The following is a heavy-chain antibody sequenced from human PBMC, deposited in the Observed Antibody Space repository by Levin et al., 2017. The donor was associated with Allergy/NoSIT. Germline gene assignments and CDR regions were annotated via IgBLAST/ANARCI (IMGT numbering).Heavy chain of an antibody. J-gene: IGHJ6*02. D-gene: IGHD6-6*01. Sequence: PGGSLRLSCSASGFTFSSYVMHWVRQAPGKGLEYVSAISSDGGSTYYGDSVKGRFTISRDNSKNTVYLQMSSLRAEDTAVYYCVKGGSERPRSIYYYGMDVWGQGTTVTVSS. V-gene: IGHV3-64D*06. CDR3: VKGGSERPRSIYYYGMDV. CDR2: ISSDGGST. CDR1: GFTFSSYV.